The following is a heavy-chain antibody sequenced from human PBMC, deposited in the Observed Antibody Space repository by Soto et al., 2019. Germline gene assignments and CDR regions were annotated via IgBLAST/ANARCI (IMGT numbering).Heavy chain of an antibody. V-gene: IGHV1-18*01. CDR2: ISAYNGNT. D-gene: IGHD6-13*01. CDR3: GGETFSSRSAAYYYSGLDV. Sequence: ALVKVSCQASGYTFTSYGIIWVRQTHRQGLEWMGWISAYNGNTNYAQKLQGRVTMTTDTSTSTAYMELRSLRSDDTAVSYRGGETFSSRSAAYYYSGLDVWGQGTTVPVSS. CDR1: GYTFTSYG. J-gene: IGHJ6*02.